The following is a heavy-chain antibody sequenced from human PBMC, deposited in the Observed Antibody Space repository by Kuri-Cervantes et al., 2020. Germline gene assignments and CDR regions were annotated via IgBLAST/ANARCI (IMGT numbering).Heavy chain of an antibody. D-gene: IGHD4-17*01. CDR2: ISSSSSYI. CDR3: ASPSSDGDYYYYYGMDV. Sequence: GGPLRLSCVASGFTFSSYSMNWVRQAPGKGLEWVSSISSSSSYIYYADSVKGRFTISRDNAKDSLYLQMNSLRAEDTAVYYCASPSSDGDYYYYYGMDVWGQGTTVTVSS. V-gene: IGHV3-21*01. CDR1: GFTFSSYS. J-gene: IGHJ6*02.